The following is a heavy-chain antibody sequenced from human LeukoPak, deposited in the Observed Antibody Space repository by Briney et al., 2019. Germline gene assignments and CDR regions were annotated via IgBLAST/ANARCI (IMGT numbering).Heavy chain of an antibody. CDR1: GFIFSSYA. CDR3: AKGGSPSCYSSSGY. D-gene: IGHD2-2*01. CDR2: ISASGGST. J-gene: IGHJ4*02. V-gene: IGHV3-23*01. Sequence: GGSPRLSCAASGFIFSSYAMSWVRQAPGKGLEWVSRISASGGSTSYADSVKGRFTISRDNSKNTLFLQMNSLRAEDTAVYYCAKGGSPSCYSSSGYWGQGTLVTVSS.